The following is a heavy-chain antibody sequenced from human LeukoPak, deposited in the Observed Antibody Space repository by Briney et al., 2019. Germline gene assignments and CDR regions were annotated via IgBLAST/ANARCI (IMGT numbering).Heavy chain of an antibody. CDR1: GGSISGYY. J-gene: IGHJ4*02. V-gene: IGHV4-59*08. Sequence: SETLSLTCTVSGGSISGYYWSWIRQPPGKGPEWIGYIYYSGSTNYNPSLKSRVTISVDTSKNQFSLKMNSVAAADTAVYYCARLASSGWSHCDYWGQGTLVTVSS. D-gene: IGHD6-19*01. CDR3: ARLASSGWSHCDY. CDR2: IYYSGST.